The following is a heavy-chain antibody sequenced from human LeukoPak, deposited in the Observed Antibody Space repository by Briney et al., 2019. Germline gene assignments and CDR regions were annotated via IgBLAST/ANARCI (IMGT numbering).Heavy chain of an antibody. CDR2: IYYSGST. V-gene: IGHV4-59*01. CDR3: ARESRYYDSSGYYYDWFDP. CDR1: GGSISSYY. D-gene: IGHD3-22*01. J-gene: IGHJ5*02. Sequence: PSETLSLTCTVSGGSISSYYWSWIQQPPGKGLEWIGYIYYSGSTNYNPSLKSRVAISVDTSKNQFSLKLSSVTAADTAVYYCARESRYYDSSGYYYDWFDPWGQGTLVTVSS.